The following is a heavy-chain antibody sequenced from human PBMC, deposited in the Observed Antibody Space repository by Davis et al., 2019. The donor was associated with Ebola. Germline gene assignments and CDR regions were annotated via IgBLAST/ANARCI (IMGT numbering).Heavy chain of an antibody. D-gene: IGHD4-11*01. V-gene: IGHV3-30*02. CDR3: AKPLYSNYEGIYD. Sequence: GESLKISCAASGFTFRLYGMHWVRQAPGKGLEWLGFIRYDDSDKYYADSVKGRVTISRDISKNTWYLQMNSLRSEDTALYFCAKPLYSNYEGIYDWGQGTLVTVSS. CDR1: GFTFRLYG. J-gene: IGHJ4*02. CDR2: IRYDDSDK.